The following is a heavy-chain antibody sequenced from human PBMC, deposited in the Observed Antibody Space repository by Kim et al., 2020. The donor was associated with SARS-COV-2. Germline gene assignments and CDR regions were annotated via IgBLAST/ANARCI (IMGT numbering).Heavy chain of an antibody. V-gene: IGHV3-30*02. Sequence: YYADSGKGRFTISRDNSKNTLYLQMNSLRAEDTAVYYCAKDHSSSGYFDYWGQGTLVTVSS. D-gene: IGHD6-6*01. CDR3: AKDHSSSGYFDY. J-gene: IGHJ4*02.